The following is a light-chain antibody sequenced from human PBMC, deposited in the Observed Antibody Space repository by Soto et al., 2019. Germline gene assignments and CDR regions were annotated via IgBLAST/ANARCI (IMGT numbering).Light chain of an antibody. Sequence: DIQMTQSPCTLSAAVGDTVTVGCGGSQSISSWVAWYQQKPGKAPKLLIYKASTLKSGVPSRFSGSGSGTEFTLTIRSLQPEDFATYYCQQSYSTPSLTFGGGTKVDIK. CDR2: KAS. V-gene: IGKV1-5*03. J-gene: IGKJ4*01. CDR1: QSISSW. CDR3: QQSYSTPSLT.